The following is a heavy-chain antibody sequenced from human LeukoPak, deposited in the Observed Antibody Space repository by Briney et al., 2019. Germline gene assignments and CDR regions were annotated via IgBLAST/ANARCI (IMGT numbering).Heavy chain of an antibody. Sequence: KSSETLSLTCAVYGGSFSGYYWSWIRQPPGKGLEWIGEINHSGSTNYNPSLKSRVTISVDTSKNQFSLKLSSVTAEDTAVYYCARDYYGSGSYFGYYYYYMDVWGKGTTVTISS. J-gene: IGHJ6*03. CDR3: ARDYYGSGSYFGYYYYYMDV. CDR2: INHSGST. CDR1: GGSFSGYY. V-gene: IGHV4-34*01. D-gene: IGHD3-10*01.